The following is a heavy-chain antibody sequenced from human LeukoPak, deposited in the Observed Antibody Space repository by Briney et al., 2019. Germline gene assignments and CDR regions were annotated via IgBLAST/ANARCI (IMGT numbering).Heavy chain of an antibody. D-gene: IGHD3-22*01. CDR2: INPSGGST. CDR3: ARVLPSTYYDRGSGAFDI. Sequence: ASVKASCKASGYTFTSYYMHWVRQAPGQGLEWMGIINPSGGSTSYAQKFQGRVTMTRDTSTSTVYMELSSLRSEDTAVYYCARVLPSTYYDRGSGAFDIWGQGTMVTVSS. V-gene: IGHV1-46*01. CDR1: GYTFTSYY. J-gene: IGHJ3*02.